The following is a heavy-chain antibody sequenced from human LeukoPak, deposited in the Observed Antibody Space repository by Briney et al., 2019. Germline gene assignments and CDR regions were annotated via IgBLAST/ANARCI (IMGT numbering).Heavy chain of an antibody. Sequence: ASVKVSCKASGYTFTGYYMHWVRQAPGQGLEWMGWINPNSGGTNYAQKFQGRVTMTRDTSISTAYMKLSRLRSDDTAVYYCARGTYYYDSSGYYYGYYFDYWGQGTLVTVSS. CDR2: INPNSGGT. V-gene: IGHV1-2*02. D-gene: IGHD3-22*01. CDR1: GYTFTGYY. CDR3: ARGTYYYDSSGYYYGYYFDY. J-gene: IGHJ4*02.